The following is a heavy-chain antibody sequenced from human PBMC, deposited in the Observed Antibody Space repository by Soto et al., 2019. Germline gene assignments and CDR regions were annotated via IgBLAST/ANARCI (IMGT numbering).Heavy chain of an antibody. D-gene: IGHD5-12*01. J-gene: IGHJ3*02. V-gene: IGHV3-11*01. CDR2: ISSSGSTI. Sequence: QVQLVESGGGLVQPGGSLRLSCAASGFTFSDYYMSWIRQAPGKGLEWVSYISSSGSTIYYADSVKGRFTISRDNAKNPLYLQMNSLRAEDTALKYGARDGGYFPSRDAFDIWCQVTMVTLAS. CDR1: GFTFSDYY. CDR3: ARDGGYFPSRDAFDI.